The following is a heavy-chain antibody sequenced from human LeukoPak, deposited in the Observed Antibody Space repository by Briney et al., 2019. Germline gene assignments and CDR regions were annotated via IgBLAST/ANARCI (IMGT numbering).Heavy chain of an antibody. D-gene: IGHD6-13*01. V-gene: IGHV1-8*01. CDR3: ARGLRGGIAAAGSDPYYYYYMDV. Sequence: ASVKVSCKASGYTFTSYDINWVRQATGQGLEWMGRMNPNSGNTGYAQKFQGRVTMTRSTSISTAYMELSSLRSEDTAVYYCARGLRGGIAAAGSDPYYYYYMDVWGKGTTVTVSS. CDR2: MNPNSGNT. J-gene: IGHJ6*03. CDR1: GYTFTSYD.